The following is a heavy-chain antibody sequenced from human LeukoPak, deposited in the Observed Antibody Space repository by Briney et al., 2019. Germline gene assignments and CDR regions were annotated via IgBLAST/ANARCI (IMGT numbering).Heavy chain of an antibody. V-gene: IGHV4-39*01. J-gene: IGHJ4*02. CDR3: ARQTSRGYSYGVGLKIVGRSCYFDY. Sequence: SQTLSLTCTVSGGSISRGTYYWSWIRQPPGKGLEWIGSIYYSGSTYYNPSLKSRVTISVDTSKNQFSLKLSSVTAADTAVYYCARQTSRGYSYGVGLKIVGRSCYFDYWGQGTLVTVSS. CDR2: IYYSGST. CDR1: GGSISRGTYY. D-gene: IGHD5-18*01.